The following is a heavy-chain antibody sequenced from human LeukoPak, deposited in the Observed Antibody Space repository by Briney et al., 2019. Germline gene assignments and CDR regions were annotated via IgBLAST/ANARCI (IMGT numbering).Heavy chain of an antibody. V-gene: IGHV3-48*03. CDR1: GFTLRSFE. CDR3: ASFYDSSGRDY. CDR2: IGTIGSPI. J-gene: IGHJ4*02. D-gene: IGHD3-22*01. Sequence: PVGSLRLSSAASGFTLRSFEMNWVRQAPGKGLEWLSYIGTIGSPIYYADSVKGRFTISRDNARNSLCLQMNSLRVEDTAVYYCASFYDSSGRDYWGQGTLVTVSS.